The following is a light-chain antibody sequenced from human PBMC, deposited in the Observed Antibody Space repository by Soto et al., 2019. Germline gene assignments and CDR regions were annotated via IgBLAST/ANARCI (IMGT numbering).Light chain of an antibody. CDR3: HQYGSPPRT. CDR2: VAT. CDR1: QSVTSSS. V-gene: IGKV3-20*01. Sequence: EIVLTQSPGTLSLSPGERATLSCRASQSVTSSSLAWYQQKPGQAPRLLIYVATSRATGIPDRFSGSGSGTDFTLTISRLEPEDFAVYYCHQYGSPPRTFGQGTRVEVK. J-gene: IGKJ1*01.